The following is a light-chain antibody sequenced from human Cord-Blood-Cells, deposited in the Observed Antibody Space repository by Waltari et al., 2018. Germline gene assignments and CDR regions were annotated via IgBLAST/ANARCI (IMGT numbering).Light chain of an antibody. CDR2: GAS. V-gene: IGKV3-15*01. Sequence: EIVMTQSPATLSVSPGERAPLSCRASQSVSSNLAWYQQKPGPAHRLLIYGASTRATGIPARFSGSGSGTEFTLTISILQSEDFAVYNCQQYNNWPPKYSFGQGTKLEIK. CDR3: QQYNNWPPKYS. J-gene: IGKJ2*03. CDR1: QSVSSN.